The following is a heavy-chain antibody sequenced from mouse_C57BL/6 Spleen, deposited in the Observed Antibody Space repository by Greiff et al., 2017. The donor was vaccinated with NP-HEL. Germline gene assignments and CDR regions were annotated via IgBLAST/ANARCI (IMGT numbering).Heavy chain of an antibody. J-gene: IGHJ1*03. CDR2: IWSDGST. Sequence: QVQLQQSGPGLVAPSQSLSITCTVSGFSLTSYGVHWVRQPPGKGLEWLVVIWSDGSTTYNSALKSRLSISKDNSKSQVFLKMNSLQTDDTAMYYCARHRYYGSSDWYFDVWGTGTTVTVSS. CDR3: ARHRYYGSSDWYFDV. D-gene: IGHD1-1*01. CDR1: GFSLTSYG. V-gene: IGHV2-6-1*01.